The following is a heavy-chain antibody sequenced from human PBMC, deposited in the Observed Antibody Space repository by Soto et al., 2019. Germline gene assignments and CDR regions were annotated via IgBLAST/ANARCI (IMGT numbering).Heavy chain of an antibody. CDR3: ARDGNWNHEPFDY. J-gene: IGHJ4*02. V-gene: IGHV1-18*01. CDR2: ISGETGNT. Sequence: QVQLEQSTAEMKKPGASVKVSCKSSGYTFSSKGFSWLRQAPGQRLEWMGWISGETGNTNYAPKFQARLTMTTDTSTATAYMELRSLRTDDTAVYYCARDGNWNHEPFDYWGQGTLVTDSS. D-gene: IGHD1-20*01. CDR1: GYTFSSKG.